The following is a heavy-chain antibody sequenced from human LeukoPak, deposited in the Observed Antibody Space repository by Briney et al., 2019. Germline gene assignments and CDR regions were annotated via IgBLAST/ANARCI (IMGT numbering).Heavy chain of an antibody. CDR2: IYHSGST. D-gene: IGHD3-10*01. CDR3: ARDSRNVGSGGY. J-gene: IGHJ4*02. CDR1: GYSISSGYY. V-gene: IGHV4-38-2*02. Sequence: SETLSLTCTVSGYSISSGYYWGWIRQPPGKGLEWIGSIYHSGSTYYNPSLKSRVTISVDTSKNQFSLKLSSVTAADTAVYYCARDSRNVGSGGYWGQGTLVTVSS.